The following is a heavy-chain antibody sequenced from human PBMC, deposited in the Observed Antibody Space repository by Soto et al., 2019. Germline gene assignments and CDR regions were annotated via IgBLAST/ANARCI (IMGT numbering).Heavy chain of an antibody. CDR1: GGTFSSYA. CDR2: IIPIFGTA. J-gene: IGHJ3*02. V-gene: IGHV1-69*06. CDR3: ARELRKQLVPAAFDI. D-gene: IGHD6-6*01. Sequence: QVQLVQSGAEVKKPGSSVKVSCKASGGTFSSYAISWVRQAPGQGLEWMGGIIPIFGTANYAQKFQGRVTITVDKSASTAYMELSSLRSEDTAVYYCARELRKQLVPAAFDIWGQGTMVTVSS.